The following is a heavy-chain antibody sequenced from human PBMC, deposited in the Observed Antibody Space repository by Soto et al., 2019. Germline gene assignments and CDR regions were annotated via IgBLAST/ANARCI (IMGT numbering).Heavy chain of an antibody. J-gene: IGHJ4*02. D-gene: IGHD2-21*02. V-gene: IGHV4-30-4*01. CDR3: ARECGSGSYGFDY. CDR1: GGSISSGDYY. Sequence: SETLSLTWTVSGGSISSGDYYWSWIRESQGKGREWIGYIYYSGSTYYDPSLKSRVTIKVDTWKNQFSMKLRSVTAAATAVYDCARECGSGSYGFDYCGQVSLVTVAS. CDR2: IYYSGST.